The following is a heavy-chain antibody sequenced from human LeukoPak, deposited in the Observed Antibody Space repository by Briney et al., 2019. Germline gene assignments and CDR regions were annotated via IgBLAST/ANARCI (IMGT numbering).Heavy chain of an antibody. CDR2: ISTAGSTK. CDR3: ARGGPARSWVY. J-gene: IGHJ4*02. D-gene: IGHD2-2*01. V-gene: IGHV3-48*03. Sequence: GGSLRLSCAAPGFTFSDYEMNWVRQAPGKGLEWISYISTAGSTKYYAESVKGRFTISRDNAKDSLYLQMNSLRVEDTAVYFCARGGPARSWVYWGQGTLVTVSS. CDR1: GFTFSDYE.